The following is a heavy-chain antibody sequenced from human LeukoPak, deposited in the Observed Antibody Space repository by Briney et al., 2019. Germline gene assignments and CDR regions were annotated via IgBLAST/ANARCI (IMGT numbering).Heavy chain of an antibody. D-gene: IGHD3-16*01. CDR2: IYSGGST. V-gene: IGHV3-66*01. Sequence: GGSLRLSCAASEFSVGSNYMTWVRQAPGKGLEWVSLIYSGGSTYYADSVKGRFTISRDNSKSTLYIQMNSLRAEDTAVYYCAKNPSPVLGGGSYDYWGQGTLVTVSS. J-gene: IGHJ4*02. CDR1: EFSVGSNY. CDR3: AKNPSPVLGGGSYDY.